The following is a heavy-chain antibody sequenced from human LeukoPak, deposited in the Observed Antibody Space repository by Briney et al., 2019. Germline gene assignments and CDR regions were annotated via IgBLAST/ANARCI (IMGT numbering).Heavy chain of an antibody. V-gene: IGHV3-30*04. J-gene: IGHJ4*02. D-gene: IGHD3-22*01. CDR1: GFIFSNYA. CDR2: ISYDGSNK. Sequence: GGSLRLSCAASGFIFSNYAMHWVRQAPGKGLEWVAVISYDGSNKYYADSVKGRFTISRDNSKNTLYLQMNSLRAEDTAVYYCAKDSSGYFDYWGQGTLVTVSS. CDR3: AKDSSGYFDY.